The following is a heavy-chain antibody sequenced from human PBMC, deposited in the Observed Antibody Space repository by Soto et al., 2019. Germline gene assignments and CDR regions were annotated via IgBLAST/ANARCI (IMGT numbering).Heavy chain of an antibody. CDR2: ISGSGGST. Sequence: GGSLRLSCAASGFTFSSYAMSWVRQAPGKGLEWVSAISGSGGSTYYADSVKGRFTISRDNSKNTLYLQMNSLRAEDTAVYYCAKDQISSGWEKYFQHWGQGTLVTVSS. J-gene: IGHJ1*01. D-gene: IGHD6-19*01. V-gene: IGHV3-23*01. CDR1: GFTFSSYA. CDR3: AKDQISSGWEKYFQH.